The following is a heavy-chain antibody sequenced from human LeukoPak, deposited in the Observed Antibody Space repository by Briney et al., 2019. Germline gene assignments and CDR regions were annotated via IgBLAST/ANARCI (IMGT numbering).Heavy chain of an antibody. Sequence: ASVKVSCKASGYTFTGYYMHWVRQAPGQGLEWMGRINPNSGGTNYAQKFQGRVPMTRDTSISTAYMELSRLRSDDTAVYYCARLGPAGLYSGYVSFDYWGQGTLVTVSS. CDR3: ARLGPAGLYSGYVSFDY. J-gene: IGHJ4*02. V-gene: IGHV1-2*06. CDR2: INPNSGGT. D-gene: IGHD5-12*01. CDR1: GYTFTGYY.